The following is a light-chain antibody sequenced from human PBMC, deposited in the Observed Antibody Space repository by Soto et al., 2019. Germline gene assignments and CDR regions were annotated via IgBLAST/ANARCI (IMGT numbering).Light chain of an antibody. CDR3: FSYAGSSTFDV. Sequence: QSALTQPASVSGSPGQSITISCTGTSSDVGSYHLVSWYQQHPGKAPKLMIYEGSKRPSGVSNRFSGSKSGNTASLTISGLQAEDEADYYCFSYAGSSTFDVFGTGTKLTVL. J-gene: IGLJ1*01. CDR1: SSDVGSYHL. V-gene: IGLV2-23*03. CDR2: EGS.